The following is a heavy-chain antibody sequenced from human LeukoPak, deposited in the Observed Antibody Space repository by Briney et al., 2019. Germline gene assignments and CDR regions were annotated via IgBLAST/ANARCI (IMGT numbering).Heavy chain of an antibody. V-gene: IGHV3-33*08. D-gene: IGHD6-13*01. CDR2: IWSDGSNK. J-gene: IGHJ3*02. CDR1: GFTFSTYG. Sequence: GRSLRLSCAASGFTFSTYGMHWVRQAPGKGLEWVAVIWSDGSNKEYGDSVKGRFTISRDNSKNTLYLQMNGLRVEDTAVYYCARRQLQQNSFDIWGQGTMVTVSS. CDR3: ARRQLQQNSFDI.